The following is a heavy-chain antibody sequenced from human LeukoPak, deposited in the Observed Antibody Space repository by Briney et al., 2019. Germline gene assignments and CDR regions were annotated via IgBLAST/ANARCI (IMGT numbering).Heavy chain of an antibody. D-gene: IGHD3-10*01. CDR3: ARAVGGDGSGSL. CDR2: IYYSGST. CDR1: GGSISSSSYY. J-gene: IGHJ4*02. V-gene: IGHV4-39*07. Sequence: SETLSLTCTVSGGSISSSSYYWGWIRQPPGKGLEWIGSIYYSGSTYCNPSLKSRVTISVDTSKNQFSLKLSSVTAADTAVYYCARAVGGDGSGSLWGPGTLVTVSS.